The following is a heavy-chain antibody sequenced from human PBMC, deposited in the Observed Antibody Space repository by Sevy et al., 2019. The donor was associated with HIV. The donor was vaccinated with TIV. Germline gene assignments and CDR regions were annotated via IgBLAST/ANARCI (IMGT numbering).Heavy chain of an antibody. J-gene: IGHJ4*02. Sequence: GGSLRLSCAASGFTFSTYTMNWVRQAPGKGLEWVSDISSGSTYTKSADSVKGRFTISRDNAKNSLYLQMNSLRVEDTAVYYCARDRRNYAGQYFDYWGQGTLVTVSS. CDR3: ARDRRNYAGQYFDY. D-gene: IGHD1-7*01. V-gene: IGHV3-21*05. CDR1: GFTFSTYT. CDR2: ISSGSTYT.